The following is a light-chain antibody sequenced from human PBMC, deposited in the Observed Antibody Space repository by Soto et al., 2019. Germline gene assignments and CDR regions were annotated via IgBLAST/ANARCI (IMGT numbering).Light chain of an antibody. CDR3: SSYAGSNNLVV. J-gene: IGLJ2*01. Sequence: QSALTQPPSASGSPGQSVTISCTGTSSDVGGYNYVSWYQQHPGKAPTLMIYEVSKRPSGVPDRFSGSKSGNTASLTVSGLQAEDEADYYCSSYAGSNNLVVFGGGTKLTVL. V-gene: IGLV2-8*01. CDR1: SSDVGGYNY. CDR2: EVS.